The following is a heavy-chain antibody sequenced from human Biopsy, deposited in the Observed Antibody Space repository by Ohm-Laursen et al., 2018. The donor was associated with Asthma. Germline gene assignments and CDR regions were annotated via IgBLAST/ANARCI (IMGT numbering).Heavy chain of an antibody. CDR2: ISKDASTQ. Sequence: SLRLSCTASGFIFSNFAIHWVRQAPGKGLEWVGVISKDASTQDYADSVKGRFTMARDNSKNTLDLQMNSLREEDTAVYYCVRDGTDDAFDIWGQGTVVSVSS. V-gene: IGHV3-30*01. CDR1: GFIFSNFA. D-gene: IGHD1-1*01. J-gene: IGHJ3*02. CDR3: VRDGTDDAFDI.